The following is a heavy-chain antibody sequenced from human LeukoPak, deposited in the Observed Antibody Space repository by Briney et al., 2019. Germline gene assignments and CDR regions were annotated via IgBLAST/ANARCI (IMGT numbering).Heavy chain of an antibody. CDR1: GGSFSGCY. V-gene: IGHV4-34*01. D-gene: IGHD6-13*01. J-gene: IGHJ5*02. Sequence: PSESLSLTCAVYGGSFSGCYWSWIRQPRGKGLVWSGEIHHSGSTNYNPSLKSRVTISVDTSKNQFSLKLGCVTAADTAVYYCARRLRQQLVQYNWFDPWGQGTLVTVSS. CDR3: ARRLRQQLVQYNWFDP. CDR2: IHHSGST.